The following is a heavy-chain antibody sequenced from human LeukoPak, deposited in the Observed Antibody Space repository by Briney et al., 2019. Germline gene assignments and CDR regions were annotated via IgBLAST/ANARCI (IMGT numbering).Heavy chain of an antibody. J-gene: IGHJ4*02. CDR2: ISGSGGST. D-gene: IGHD3-22*01. Sequence: TGGSLRLSCAASGFTFSRYWMHWVRQAPVKGLEWVSAISGSGGSTYYADSVKGRFTISRDNSKNTLYLQMNSLRAEDTAVYYCAKDEYYYDSSGYYFNDYWGQGTLVTVSS. CDR3: AKDEYYYDSSGYYFNDY. CDR1: GFTFSRYW. V-gene: IGHV3-23*01.